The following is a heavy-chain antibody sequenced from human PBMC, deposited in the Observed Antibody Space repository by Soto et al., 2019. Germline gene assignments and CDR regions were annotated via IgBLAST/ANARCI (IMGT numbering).Heavy chain of an antibody. D-gene: IGHD6-19*01. CDR2: IYYSGST. CDR3: VRAVAGRLGFDY. CDR1: GGSISSYY. Sequence: SETLSLTCTVSGGSISSYYWSWIRQPPGKGLEWIGYIYYSGSTNYNPSLKSRVTISVDTSKNQFSLKLSSVTAADTAVYYCVRAVAGRLGFDYWGQGTLVTVSS. J-gene: IGHJ4*02. V-gene: IGHV4-59*01.